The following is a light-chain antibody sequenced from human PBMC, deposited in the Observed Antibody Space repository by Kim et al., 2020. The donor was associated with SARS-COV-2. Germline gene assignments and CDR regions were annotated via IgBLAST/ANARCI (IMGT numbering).Light chain of an antibody. CDR1: QSVSSN. CDR3: QQYNNLVG. V-gene: IGKV3-15*01. J-gene: IGKJ1*01. CDR2: GAS. Sequence: EIVMTQSPATLSVSPGERATLSCRASQSVSSNLAWYQQKPGQAPRLLIYGASTRATGIPARFSGSGSGTEFTLTISSLQSEDFAVYYCQQYNNLVGFGQGNKVDIK.